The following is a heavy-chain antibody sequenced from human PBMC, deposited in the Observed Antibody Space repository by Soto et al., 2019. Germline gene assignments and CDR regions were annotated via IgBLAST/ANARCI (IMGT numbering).Heavy chain of an antibody. V-gene: IGHV4-59*01. J-gene: IGHJ6*02. CDR3: ARGAAXDDFWSGYMRVYYGMDV. D-gene: IGHD3-3*01. CDR2: IYYSGST. CDR1: GGSISSYY. Sequence: SETLSLTCTVSGGSISSYYWSWIRQPPGKGLEWIGYIYYSGSTNYNPSLKSRVTISVDTSKNQFSLKLSSVTAADTAVYYCARGAAXDDFWSGYMRVYYGMDVWGQGTTVTVSS.